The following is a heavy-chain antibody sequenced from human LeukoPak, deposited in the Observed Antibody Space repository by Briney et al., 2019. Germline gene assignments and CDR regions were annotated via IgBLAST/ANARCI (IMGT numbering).Heavy chain of an antibody. CDR1: GYTFTSYY. Sequence: ASVKVSCKASGYTFTSYYMHWVRQAPGQGLEWMGWINPNSGGTNYAQKFQGRVTMTRDTSISTAYMELSRLRSDDTAVYYCASTYYDSSGYYSKDFDYWGQGTLVTVSS. D-gene: IGHD3-22*01. CDR2: INPNSGGT. CDR3: ASTYYDSSGYYSKDFDY. J-gene: IGHJ4*02. V-gene: IGHV1-2*02.